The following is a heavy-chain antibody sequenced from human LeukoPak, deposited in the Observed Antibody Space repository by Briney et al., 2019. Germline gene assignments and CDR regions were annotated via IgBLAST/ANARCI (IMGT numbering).Heavy chain of an antibody. V-gene: IGHV4-39*01. CDR3: GRVRAAIYDY. CDR2: IHNGGRI. CDR1: GDSISSSDYY. J-gene: IGHJ4*02. D-gene: IGHD2-2*02. Sequence: SETLSLTCTVSGDSISSSDYYWGWIRQPPGKGLEWIASIHNGGRIYYNLSPKNRVTISLDTSKNQVALKVGSVTAADTAIYYCGRVRAAIYDYWGQGTLVTVSS.